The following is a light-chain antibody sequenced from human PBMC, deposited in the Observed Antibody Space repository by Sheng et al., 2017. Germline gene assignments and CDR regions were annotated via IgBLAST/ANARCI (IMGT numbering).Light chain of an antibody. J-gene: IGLJ2*01. Sequence: SYELTQPPSVSVSPGQTARIICSGHKLGDRYATWYQQKPGQSPVLVIYQDNKRPSGIPERFLWLQLWEHSHSDHQAGAQAMDEADYYCQAWDSSTVGFGGGTKLTVL. CDR2: QDN. CDR3: QAWDSSTVG. CDR1: KLGDRY. V-gene: IGLV3-1*01.